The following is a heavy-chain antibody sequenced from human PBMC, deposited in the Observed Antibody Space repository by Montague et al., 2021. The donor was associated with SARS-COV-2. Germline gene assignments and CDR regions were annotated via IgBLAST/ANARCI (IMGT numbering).Heavy chain of an antibody. CDR3: ARGLDYQDSSGYSYLRH. J-gene: IGHJ1*01. V-gene: IGHV3-23*01. Sequence: SLRLSCAASGFTFSNYVMAWVRQVPGKGLEWVTAISGGGGSTYYADSVKGRSTVSRDNSKNTVYLQMNSLRVDDTAVYFCARGLDYQDSSGYSYLRHWGQGTLVTVS. CDR1: GFTFSNYV. D-gene: IGHD3-22*01. CDR2: ISGGGGST.